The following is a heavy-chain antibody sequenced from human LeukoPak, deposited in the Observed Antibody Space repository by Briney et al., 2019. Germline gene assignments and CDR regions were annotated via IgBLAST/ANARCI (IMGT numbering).Heavy chain of an antibody. CDR1: GGSVSSGSYY. D-gene: IGHD3-16*01. J-gene: IGHJ6*02. Sequence: SETLSLTCTVSGGSVSSGSYYWSWIRQPPGKGLEWIGYIYYSGSTNYNPSLKSRVTISVDTSKNQFSLKLSSVTAADTAVYYCARGLSYYYYYGMDVWGQGTTVTVSS. CDR3: ARGLSYYYYYGMDV. CDR2: IYYSGST. V-gene: IGHV4-61*01.